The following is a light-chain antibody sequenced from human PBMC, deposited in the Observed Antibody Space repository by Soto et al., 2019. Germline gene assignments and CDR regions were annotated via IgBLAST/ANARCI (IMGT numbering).Light chain of an antibody. CDR2: DVS. Sequence: QSALTQPASVSGSPGQSITISCTGTSSDVGGYNNVAWYQQHPGKVPRLMIYDVSNRPSGVSDRFSGSKSGNTASLTISGLQTEDEGDYYCSSYMTSIASVFGTGTKVTVL. V-gene: IGLV2-14*01. CDR1: SSDVGGYNN. CDR3: SSYMTSIASV. J-gene: IGLJ1*01.